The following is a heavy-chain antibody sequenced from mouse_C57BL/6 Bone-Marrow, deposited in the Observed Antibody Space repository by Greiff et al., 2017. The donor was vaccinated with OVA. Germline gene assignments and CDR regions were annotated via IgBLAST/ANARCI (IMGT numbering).Heavy chain of an antibody. D-gene: IGHD2-2*01. CDR2: IDPENGDT. CDR1: GFNIKDDY. Sequence: EVQLQQSGAELVRPGASVKLSCTASGFNIKDDYMHWVKQRPEQGLEWIGWIDPENGDTEYASKFQGKATITADTSSNTAYLQLSSLTSEDTAVYYCTTYYGYGAGPYCDDWGQGTTLTVSS. V-gene: IGHV14-4*01. J-gene: IGHJ2*01. CDR3: TTYYGYGAGPYCDD.